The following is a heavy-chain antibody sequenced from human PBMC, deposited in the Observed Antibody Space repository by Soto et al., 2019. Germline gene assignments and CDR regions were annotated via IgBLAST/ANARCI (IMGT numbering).Heavy chain of an antibody. CDR3: AKDRTGSAYYFDY. V-gene: IGHV3-9*01. CDR2: ISWNSGTI. CDR1: GFTFDDYA. Sequence: EVQLVESGGGLVQSGRSLRLSCAASGFTFDDYAMHWVRQAPGKGLEWVSGISWNSGTIGYADSVKGRFTISRDNAKNSLYLQMNSLRAEDTALYYCAKDRTGSAYYFDYWGQGTLVTVSS. J-gene: IGHJ4*02. D-gene: IGHD3-16*01.